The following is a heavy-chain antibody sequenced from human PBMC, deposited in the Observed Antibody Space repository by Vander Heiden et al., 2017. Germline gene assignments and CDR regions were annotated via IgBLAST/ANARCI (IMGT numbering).Heavy chain of an antibody. V-gene: IGHV1-18*01. CDR2: ISAYNGNT. Sequence: QVQLVQSGAEVKKPGASVKVSCKASGYTFTSYGISWVRQAPGQGLEWMGWISAYNGNTNYAQNLQCRVTMTTDTSTSTAYMELRSLRSEDTAVYYCARVYRRATTKNWFDPWGEGPLVTVSS. J-gene: IGHJ5*02. CDR3: ARVYRRATTKNWFDP. D-gene: IGHD1-1*01. CDR1: GYTFTSYG.